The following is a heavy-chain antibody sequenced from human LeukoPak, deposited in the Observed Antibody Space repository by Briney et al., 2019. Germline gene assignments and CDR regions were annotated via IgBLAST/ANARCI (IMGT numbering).Heavy chain of an antibody. CDR1: GGTFSSYS. CDR3: ARISLGAIWGYYYGMDV. J-gene: IGHJ6*02. Sequence: SVKVSCKASGGTFSSYSISWVRQAPGQGLEWMGGIIPIFDSADYAQKFQGRVTITADESTSTAYMELSSLRSEDAAVFYCARISLGAIWGYYYGMDVWGQGTLVTVSS. CDR2: IIPIFDSA. D-gene: IGHD1-26*01. V-gene: IGHV1-69*01.